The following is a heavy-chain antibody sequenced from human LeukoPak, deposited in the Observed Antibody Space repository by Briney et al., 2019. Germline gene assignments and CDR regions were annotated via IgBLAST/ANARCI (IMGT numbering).Heavy chain of an antibody. CDR2: MSSSGSTI. CDR3: ARVGPSFYDYVWGTYRPPFED. V-gene: IGHV3-48*04. D-gene: IGHD3-16*02. Sequence: GGSLRLSCAASGFTFSTYAMHWVRQAPGQGLEWVSYMSSSGSTIYYADSVRGRFTISRDNAKNSLYLQMNSLRAEDTAVYYCARVGPSFYDYVWGTYRPPFEDWGQGTLVTVSS. J-gene: IGHJ4*02. CDR1: GFTFSTYA.